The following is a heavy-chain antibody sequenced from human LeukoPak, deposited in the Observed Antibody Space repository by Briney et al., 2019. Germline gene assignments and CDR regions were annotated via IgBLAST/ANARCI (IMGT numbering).Heavy chain of an antibody. V-gene: IGHV4-34*01. D-gene: IGHD3-3*01. Sequence: LETLSLTCAVYGGSFSGYYWSWIRQPPGKGLEWIGEINHSGSTNYNPSLKSRVTISVDTSKNQFSLKLSSVTAADTAVYYCARNNYDFWSGGRFDIWGQGTMVTVSS. CDR3: ARNNYDFWSGGRFDI. J-gene: IGHJ3*02. CDR1: GGSFSGYY. CDR2: INHSGST.